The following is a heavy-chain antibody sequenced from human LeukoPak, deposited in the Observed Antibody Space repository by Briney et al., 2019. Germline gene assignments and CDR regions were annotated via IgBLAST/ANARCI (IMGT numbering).Heavy chain of an antibody. J-gene: IGHJ4*02. CDR1: GFTFSSYG. CDR3: AKWAGSGQDFLGPFDY. Sequence: GGSLRLSCAASGFTFSSYGMHWVRQAPGRWLEWVAYLRYDGGNKYYADFVKGRFTISRDNSKNTLFLQMNSLRAEDTALYNCAKWAGSGQDFLGPFDYWGQGTLVTVSS. V-gene: IGHV3-30*02. D-gene: IGHD6-19*01. CDR2: LRYDGGNK.